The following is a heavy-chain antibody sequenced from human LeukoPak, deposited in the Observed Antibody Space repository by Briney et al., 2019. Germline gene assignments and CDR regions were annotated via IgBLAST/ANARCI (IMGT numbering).Heavy chain of an antibody. CDR2: ISYDGSNK. Sequence: QPGGSLRLSCAASGFTFSSYGMHWVRQAPGKGLEWVAVISYDGSNKYYADSVKGRFTISRDNSKNTLYLQMNSLRAEDTAAYYCYSSSWDYFDYWGQGTLVTVSS. CDR1: GFTFSSYG. J-gene: IGHJ4*02. V-gene: IGHV3-30*03. CDR3: YSSSWDYFDY. D-gene: IGHD6-13*01.